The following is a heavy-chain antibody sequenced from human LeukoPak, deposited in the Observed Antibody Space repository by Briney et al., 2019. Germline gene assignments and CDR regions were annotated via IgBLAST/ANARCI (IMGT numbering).Heavy chain of an antibody. V-gene: IGHV3-30*02. D-gene: IGHD2-2*01. CDR1: GFTFSSYG. Sequence: GGSLRLSCAASGFTFSSYGMHWVRQAPGKGLEWVAFIRYDGSNKYYADSVKGRFTISRDNSKNTLYLQMSSLRAEDTAVYYCAKDKDIVVVPAAISWFDPWGQGTLVTVSS. CDR2: IRYDGSNK. J-gene: IGHJ5*02. CDR3: AKDKDIVVVPAAISWFDP.